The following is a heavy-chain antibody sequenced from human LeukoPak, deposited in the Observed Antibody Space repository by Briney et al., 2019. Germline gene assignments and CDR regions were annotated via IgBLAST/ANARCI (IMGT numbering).Heavy chain of an antibody. D-gene: IGHD3-9*01. CDR2: IKSKTDGGTT. Sequence: GGSLRLSCAASGFTFSNAWMSWVRQAPGKGLEWVGRIKSKTDGGTTDYAAPVKGRFTISRDDSKNTLYLQMNSLKTEDTAVYYCTTPYFDWLFVGYAADPGYWGQGTLVTVSS. J-gene: IGHJ4*02. CDR1: GFTFSNAW. V-gene: IGHV3-15*01. CDR3: TTPYFDWLFVGYAADPGY.